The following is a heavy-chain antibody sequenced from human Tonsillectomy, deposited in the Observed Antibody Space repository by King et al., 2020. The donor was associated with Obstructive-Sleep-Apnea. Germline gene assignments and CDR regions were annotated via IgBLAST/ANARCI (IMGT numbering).Heavy chain of an antibody. D-gene: IGHD7-27*01. CDR2: ISWNSGSI. Sequence: DVQLVESGGGLVQPGRSLRLSCAASGFTFGDYAMNWVRQAPGKGLEWVSGISWNSGSIGYADSVKGGFTISRDNAKNSLYLQMNSLRAEDTALYYFAKAIASPVWGGMDVWGQGTTVTVSS. V-gene: IGHV3-9*01. J-gene: IGHJ6*02. CDR1: GFTFGDYA. CDR3: AKAIASPVWGGMDV.